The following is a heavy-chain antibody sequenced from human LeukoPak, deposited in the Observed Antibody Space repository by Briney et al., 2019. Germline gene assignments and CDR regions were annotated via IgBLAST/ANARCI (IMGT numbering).Heavy chain of an antibody. CDR1: GFTFSNFA. CDR3: ANEAPYFDY. J-gene: IGHJ4*02. Sequence: GGSLRLSCAASGFTFSNFAMGWVRQAPGKGLEWVSIVSGSGGTTYYADSVKGRFTISRDNSKDTLYMQMNSLRAEDTAVYYCANEAPYFDYWGQGTLVTVSS. V-gene: IGHV3-23*01. CDR2: VSGSGGTT.